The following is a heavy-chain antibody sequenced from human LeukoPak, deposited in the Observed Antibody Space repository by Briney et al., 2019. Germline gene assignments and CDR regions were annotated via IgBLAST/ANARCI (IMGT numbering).Heavy chain of an antibody. CDR3: ARGRRDYYGMDV. V-gene: IGHV6-1*01. CDR2: TYRTSKWYT. CDR1: GDSVSSDDPA. J-gene: IGHJ6*02. Sequence: SQTLSLTCAISGDSVSSDDPAWKWIRQSTSRGLEWLGRTYRTSKWYTNYAESVKSRIVVNPDTSKNQFSLQLNSVTPEDTAVYYCARGRRDYYGMDVWGQGTTVTVSS.